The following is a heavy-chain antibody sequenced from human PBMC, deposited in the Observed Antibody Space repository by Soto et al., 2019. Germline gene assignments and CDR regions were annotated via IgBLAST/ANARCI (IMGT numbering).Heavy chain of an antibody. CDR1: GFTFSDHY. Sequence: EVQLVESGGGLVQPGGSLRLSCAASGFTFSDHYMDWVRQAPGKGLEWVGRIRNKFNSYTTEYAASVRGRFTISRDDSKNSLYLQMNILNNEDTAVYYCSRARFRSSSWYGGNDHWGPGTLVIVS. J-gene: IGHJ4*02. V-gene: IGHV3-72*01. D-gene: IGHD6-13*01. CDR3: SRARFRSSSWYGGNDH. CDR2: IRNKFNSYTT.